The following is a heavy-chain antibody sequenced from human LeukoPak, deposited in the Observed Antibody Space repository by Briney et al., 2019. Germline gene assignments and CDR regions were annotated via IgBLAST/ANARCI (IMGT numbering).Heavy chain of an antibody. V-gene: IGHV3-7*01. CDR3: AREASHDAFDI. J-gene: IGHJ3*02. Sequence: GGSLRLSCAASGFAFSSYWMSWVRQAPGKGLEWVASIKQDGSEKYYVDSVKGRFTISRDNAKNSLYLQMNGLRAEDTAVYYCAREASHDAFDIWGQGTMVTVSS. CDR2: IKQDGSEK. CDR1: GFAFSSYW.